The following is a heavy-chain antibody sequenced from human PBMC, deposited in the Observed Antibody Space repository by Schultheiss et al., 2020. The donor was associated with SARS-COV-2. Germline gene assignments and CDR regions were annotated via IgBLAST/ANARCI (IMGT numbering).Heavy chain of an antibody. CDR3: ARSGDCSSTSCYMSGWFDP. D-gene: IGHD2-2*02. J-gene: IGHJ5*02. V-gene: IGHV4-39*01. CDR1: GGSISSSSYY. Sequence: SQTLSLTCTVSGGSISSSSYYWGWIRQHPGKGLEWIGEINHSGSTNYNPSLKSRVTISVDTSKNQFSLKLSSVTAADTAVYYCARSGDCSSTSCYMSGWFDPWGQGTLVTVSS. CDR2: INHSGST.